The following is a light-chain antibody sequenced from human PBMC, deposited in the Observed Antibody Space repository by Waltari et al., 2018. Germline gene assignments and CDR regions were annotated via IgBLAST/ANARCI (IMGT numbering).Light chain of an antibody. CDR1: QSVIKY. CDR3: QKYDSLPAT. Sequence: VLTQYPGTLSLSPGERATLSCRASQSVIKYLAWYQQKPGRAPRLLIYHASTRATGIPDRFSGSGSGTDFSLTISRLEPEDFAVYYCQKYDSLPATFGQGTRVEIK. V-gene: IGKV3-20*01. J-gene: IGKJ1*01. CDR2: HAS.